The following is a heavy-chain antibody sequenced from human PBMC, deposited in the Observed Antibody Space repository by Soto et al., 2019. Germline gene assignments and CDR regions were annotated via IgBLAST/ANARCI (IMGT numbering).Heavy chain of an antibody. D-gene: IGHD6-13*01. V-gene: IGHV3-30-3*01. CDR2: ISYDGSNK. CDR1: GFTFSSYA. Sequence: QVQLVESGGGVVQPGRSLRLSCAASGFTFSSYAMHWVRQAPGKGPEWVAVISYDGSNKYYADSVKGRFTISRDNSKNTLYLQMNSLRAEDTAVYYCARARGSSPFAFLDYWGQGTLVTVSS. J-gene: IGHJ4*02. CDR3: ARARGSSPFAFLDY.